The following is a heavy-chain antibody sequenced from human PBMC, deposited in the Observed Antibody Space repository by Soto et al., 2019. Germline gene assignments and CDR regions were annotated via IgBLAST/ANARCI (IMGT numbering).Heavy chain of an antibody. CDR2: INSDGSST. CDR3: ARGGGWYYDSSGYYPRPYYYGMDV. CDR1: GFTFSSYW. J-gene: IGHJ6*02. V-gene: IGHV3-74*01. D-gene: IGHD3-22*01. Sequence: GGSLRLSCAASGFTFSSYWMHWVRQAPGKGLVWVSRINSDGSSTSYADSVKGRFTISRDNAKNTLYLQMNRLRAEDTVVYYCARGGGWYYDSSGYYPRPYYYGMDVWGQGTTVTVSS.